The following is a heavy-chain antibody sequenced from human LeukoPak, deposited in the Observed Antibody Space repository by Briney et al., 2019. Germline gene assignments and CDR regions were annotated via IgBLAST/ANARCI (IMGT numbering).Heavy chain of an antibody. CDR2: ISYSGST. V-gene: IGHV4-30-4*08. CDR1: GGSISSSSYY. CDR3: ARGGEGYNYVY. Sequence: SETLSLTCTVSGGSISSSSYYWGWIRQPPGKGLEWIGYISYSGSTHYNPSLKSRATISADTSKNQFSLKLTSMTAADTAVYHCARGGEGYNYVYWGQGTLVTVSS. J-gene: IGHJ4*02. D-gene: IGHD5-24*01.